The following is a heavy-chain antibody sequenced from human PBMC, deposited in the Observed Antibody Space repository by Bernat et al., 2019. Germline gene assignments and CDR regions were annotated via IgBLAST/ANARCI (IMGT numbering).Heavy chain of an antibody. CDR1: GFTFSSYG. D-gene: IGHD6-6*01. CDR2: IWYDGSNK. CDR3: ARDPYPDYSSPYYFDD. Sequence: QVQLVESGGGVVQPGRSLRLSCAASGFTFSSYGMHWVRQAPGKGLEWVAVIWYDGSNKYYADSVKGRFTISRDNSKNTLYLQMNSLRAEDTAVYYCARDPYPDYSSPYYFDDWGQGTLVTVSS. V-gene: IGHV3-33*01. J-gene: IGHJ4*02.